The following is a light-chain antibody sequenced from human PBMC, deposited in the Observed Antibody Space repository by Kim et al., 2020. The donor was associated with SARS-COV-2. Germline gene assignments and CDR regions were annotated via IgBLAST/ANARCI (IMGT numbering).Light chain of an antibody. CDR1: SSDY. J-gene: IGLJ2*01. Sequence: VSGSTWQAMPKSFTGTSSDYISGYQHHPGKAPKLMIYDVKILPSRVSNLFSDSRSDSTSSLTISGLQAEDEADYYCSSYMAGSTQLLGGGTQLTVL. CDR3: SSYMAGSTQL. V-gene: IGLV2-14*03. CDR2: DVK.